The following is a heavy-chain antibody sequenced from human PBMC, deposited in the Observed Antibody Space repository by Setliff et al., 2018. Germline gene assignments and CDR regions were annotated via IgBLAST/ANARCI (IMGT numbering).Heavy chain of an antibody. J-gene: IGHJ4*02. V-gene: IGHV3-7*01. CDR3: ARTCSGSGCYAGLES. Sequence: AGGSLRLSCAASGFTLRSYWMSWVRQAPGKGLEWVANIKEDGSETYYGGSVQGRFTISRDNAKNSLYLQMNSLRDEDTAAYYCARTCSGSGCYAGLESWGQGTPVTVSS. CDR1: GFTLRSYW. CDR2: IKEDGSET. D-gene: IGHD2-15*01.